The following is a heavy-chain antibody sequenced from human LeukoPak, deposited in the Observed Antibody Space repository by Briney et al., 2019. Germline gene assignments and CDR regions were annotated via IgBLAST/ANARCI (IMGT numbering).Heavy chain of an antibody. CDR3: ARDRRSYHDY. CDR1: GGSVSDYY. V-gene: IGHV4-59*02. CDR2: IYHTGST. Sequence: SETLSLTCTISGGSVSDYYWSWIRQSPGKGLEWIGYIYHTGSTSYNPSLKSRVTISVDTSKNQFSLKLSSVTAADTAVYYCARDRRSYHDYWGQGTLVTVSS. J-gene: IGHJ4*02. D-gene: IGHD3-10*01.